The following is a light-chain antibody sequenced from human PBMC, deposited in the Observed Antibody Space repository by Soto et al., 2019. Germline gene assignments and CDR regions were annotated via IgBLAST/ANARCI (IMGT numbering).Light chain of an antibody. CDR2: RNN. Sequence: QSVLTQPPSASGTPGQRVTISCSGSSSNIGSNYAYWYQQLPGTAPSLLIYRNNQRPSGVPDRFSGSKSGTSASLAISGLRSEYEADYYCAAWDDSLSGYVFGTGTKLTVL. CDR1: SSNIGSNY. J-gene: IGLJ1*01. CDR3: AAWDDSLSGYV. V-gene: IGLV1-47*01.